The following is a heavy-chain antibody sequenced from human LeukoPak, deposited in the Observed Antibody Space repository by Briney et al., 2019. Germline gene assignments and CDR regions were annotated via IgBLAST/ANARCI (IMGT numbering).Heavy chain of an antibody. D-gene: IGHD3-10*01. J-gene: IGHJ5*02. CDR1: GLTFSSYA. CDR2: ISGTGGST. Sequence: GGSLRLSCAASGLTFSSYAMSWVRQAPGKGLEWVSSISGTGGSTDYADSVKGRFTISRDYSKNTLFLQMNSLRAEDTAVYYCAKGAYYYGSGSYCSDHWGQGTLVTVSS. V-gene: IGHV3-23*01. CDR3: AKGAYYYGSGSYCSDH.